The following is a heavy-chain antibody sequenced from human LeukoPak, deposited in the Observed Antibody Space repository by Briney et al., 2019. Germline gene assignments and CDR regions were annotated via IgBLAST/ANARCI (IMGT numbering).Heavy chain of an antibody. D-gene: IGHD5-18*01. CDR3: ASGFSYGKVDY. CDR1: GFTFSGYA. J-gene: IGHJ4*02. CDR2: ISGNGGST. V-gene: IGHV3-64*04. Sequence: GGSLRLSCSASGFTFSGYAFYWVRQAPGKGLEYVSAISGNGGSTYYADSVKGRFIISTDNSKNTLYLQMNSLRAEDTAVYYCASGFSYGKVDYWGQGTLVTVSS.